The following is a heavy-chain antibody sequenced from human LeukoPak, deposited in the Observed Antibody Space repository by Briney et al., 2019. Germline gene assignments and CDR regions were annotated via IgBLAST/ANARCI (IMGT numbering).Heavy chain of an antibody. CDR1: GFTFSDYR. V-gene: IGHV3-7*01. Sequence: GGSLRLSCAASGFTFSDYRMTWVRQAPGKGLEWVANIKKDGSEKYYVNSVKGRFTISRDDAKSSLYLQMNSLRAEDTAVYFCARGGSLSGYNVYWGQGTLVTVSS. CDR2: IKKDGSEK. D-gene: IGHD3-22*01. J-gene: IGHJ4*02. CDR3: ARGGSLSGYNVY.